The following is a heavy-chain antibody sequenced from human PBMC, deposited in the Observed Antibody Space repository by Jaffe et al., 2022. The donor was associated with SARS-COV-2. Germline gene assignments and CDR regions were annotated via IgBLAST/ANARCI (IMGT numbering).Heavy chain of an antibody. CDR2: ISSNGGST. D-gene: IGHD6-13*01. CDR1: GFTFSSYA. Sequence: EVQLVESGGGLVQPGGSLRLSCSASGFTFSSYAMHWVRQAPGKGLEYVSTISSNGGSTYYAASVKGRFTISRDNSKNTLYLQMSSLKAEDTAVYFCVSGGFSSSWPYYVNGMDVWGQGTTVTVS. CDR3: VSGGFSSSWPYYVNGMDV. J-gene: IGHJ6*02. V-gene: IGHV3-64D*09.